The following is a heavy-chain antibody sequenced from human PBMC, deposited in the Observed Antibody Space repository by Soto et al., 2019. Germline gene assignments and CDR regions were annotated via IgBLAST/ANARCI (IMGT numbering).Heavy chain of an antibody. V-gene: IGHV1-18*01. CDR1: GYTFTSYG. Sequence: QVQLVQSGVEVKKPGASVKVSCKASGYTFTSYGISWVRQAPGQGLEWMGWISAYNGNTNYAQKLQGRVTMTTDTSTSTAYMELRSLRSDDTAVYYCARPWYNWNDAEGLGYWGQGTLVTVSS. D-gene: IGHD1-1*01. CDR2: ISAYNGNT. CDR3: ARPWYNWNDAEGLGY. J-gene: IGHJ4*02.